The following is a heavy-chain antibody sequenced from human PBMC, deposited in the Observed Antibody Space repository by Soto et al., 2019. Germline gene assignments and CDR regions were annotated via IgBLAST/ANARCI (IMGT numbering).Heavy chain of an antibody. J-gene: IGHJ3*02. CDR2: IYSGGST. Sequence: GGSLRLSCAASGFTVGSNYMSWVRQAPGKGLEWVSVIYSGGSTYYADSVKGRFTISRDNSKNTLYLQMNSLRAEDMAVYYCARDTTIGIAAAGTGAFDIWGQGTMVTVSS. D-gene: IGHD6-13*01. CDR1: GFTVGSNY. V-gene: IGHV3-53*01. CDR3: ARDTTIGIAAAGTGAFDI.